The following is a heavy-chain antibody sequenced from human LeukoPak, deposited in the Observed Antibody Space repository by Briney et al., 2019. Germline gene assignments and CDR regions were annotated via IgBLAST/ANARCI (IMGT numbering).Heavy chain of an antibody. Sequence: GASVKVSCKASGGTFSSYVISWVRQAPGQGLEWMGGIIPIFGTSTYAQKFQGRVTITADESTNTAYMELSSLRPEDTAVYYCAREVPTVIVSATPNYGLAVWGQGTTVTVSS. CDR3: AREVPTVIVSATPNYGLAV. CDR2: IIPIFGTS. CDR1: GGTFSSYV. J-gene: IGHJ6*02. V-gene: IGHV1-69*13. D-gene: IGHD5/OR15-5a*01.